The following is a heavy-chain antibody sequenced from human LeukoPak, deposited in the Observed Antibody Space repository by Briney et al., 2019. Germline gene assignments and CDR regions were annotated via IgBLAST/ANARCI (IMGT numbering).Heavy chain of an antibody. CDR3: ARGQYYDILTGF. D-gene: IGHD3-9*01. J-gene: IGHJ4*02. CDR1: GFTVTSNH. CDR2: IYTGGTT. Sequence: GGSLRLSCAASGFTVTSNHMNWVRQAPGKGLEWVSIIYTGGTTHYADSLKDRFTISRDDSKNTLYLQMNSLRAEDTAVYYCARGQYYDILTGFWGQGTLVTVSS. V-gene: IGHV3-66*01.